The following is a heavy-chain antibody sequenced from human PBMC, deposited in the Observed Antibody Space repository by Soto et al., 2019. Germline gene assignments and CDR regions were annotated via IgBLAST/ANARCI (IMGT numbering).Heavy chain of an antibody. Sequence: PGGSVRLSXAASGFTFSSYAMSWVRQAPGKGPEWVSAISGSGGSTYYADSVKGRSTISRDNSKNTLYLQMNSLRAEDTAVYYCAKVVYDFWSGYYPLDYWGQGTLVTVSS. CDR2: ISGSGGST. CDR3: AKVVYDFWSGYYPLDY. CDR1: GFTFSSYA. V-gene: IGHV3-23*01. J-gene: IGHJ4*02. D-gene: IGHD3-3*01.